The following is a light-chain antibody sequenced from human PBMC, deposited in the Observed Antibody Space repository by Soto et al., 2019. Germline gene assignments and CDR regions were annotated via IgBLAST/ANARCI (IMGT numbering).Light chain of an antibody. Sequence: QSALTQPPSASGSPGQSVTISCAGTSSDVGGYNYVSWYQQYPGKVPTLMIYDVSERPSGVPDRFSGSKSGNTAFLTVSGLQAEDEADYYCLSYADTAYVFGAGTKLTVL. CDR2: DVS. V-gene: IGLV2-8*01. J-gene: IGLJ2*01. CDR3: LSYADTAYV. CDR1: SSDVGGYNY.